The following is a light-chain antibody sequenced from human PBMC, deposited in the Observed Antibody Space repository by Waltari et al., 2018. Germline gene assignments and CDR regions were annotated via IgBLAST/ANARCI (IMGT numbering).Light chain of an antibody. CDR1: SSNLGNNY. V-gene: IGLV1-47*01. CDR2: RND. J-gene: IGLJ3*02. CDR3: AAWDNSLGRWV. Sequence: QSVLTQPPSASGTPGQRVTISCSGISSNLGNNYVFWYQQLPGKAPKLLIYRNDQRPSGVPDLFSASKSVTSASLAIGGLRSEDEAIYHCAAWDNSLGRWVFGEGTKLTVL.